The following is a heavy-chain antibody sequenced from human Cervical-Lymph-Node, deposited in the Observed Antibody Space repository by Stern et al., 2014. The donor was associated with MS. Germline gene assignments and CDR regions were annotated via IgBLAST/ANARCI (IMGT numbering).Heavy chain of an antibody. J-gene: IGHJ2*01. V-gene: IGHV4-39*01. CDR1: GASVSGRGYD. CDR3: ARRLDTGVGGRGYFDP. CDR2: LYNTGST. D-gene: IGHD3-16*01. Sequence: QLQLQESGPGLVKPSETLFLNCTVSGASVSGRGYDWGWIRQPPGKGPEWIGSLYNTGSTYYSPSLKSRVTISIDNSTNQFFLKLNSVTATDTSVYYCARRLDTGVGGRGYFDPWGRGILVTVSS.